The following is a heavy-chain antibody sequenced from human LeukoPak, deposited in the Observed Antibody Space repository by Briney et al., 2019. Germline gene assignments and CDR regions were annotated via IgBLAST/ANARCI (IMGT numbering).Heavy chain of an antibody. J-gene: IGHJ4*02. CDR2: IFYSGTT. Sequence: SETLSLTCTVSGGSISSYYWSWIRQPPGKGLEWFGCIFYSGTTNYNPSLKSRVTISVDTSKNQFSLKLSSVTAADTAVYYCARVVKAVATGAEIDYWGQGTLVTVSS. V-gene: IGHV4-59*01. D-gene: IGHD6-19*01. CDR1: GGSISSYY. CDR3: ARVVKAVATGAEIDY.